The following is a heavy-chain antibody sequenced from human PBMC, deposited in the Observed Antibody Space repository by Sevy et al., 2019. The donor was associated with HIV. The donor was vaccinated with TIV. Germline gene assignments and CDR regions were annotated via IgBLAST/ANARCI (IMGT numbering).Heavy chain of an antibody. V-gene: IGHV3-7*01. CDR2: IKQDGSEK. Sequence: GGSLRLSCAASGFTFSSYWMSWVRQAPGKGLEWVANIKQDGSEKYYVDSVKGRFTISRDNAKNSLYLQMNSLRAEDTAVYYCARVDLGYCGVDCYYDAFDIWGQGTMVTVSS. CDR3: ARVDLGYCGVDCYYDAFDI. J-gene: IGHJ3*02. D-gene: IGHD2-21*02. CDR1: GFTFSSYW.